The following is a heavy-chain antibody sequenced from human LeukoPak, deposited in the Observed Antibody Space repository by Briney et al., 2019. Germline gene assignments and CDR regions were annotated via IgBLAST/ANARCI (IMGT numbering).Heavy chain of an antibody. V-gene: IGHV4-39*01. D-gene: IGHD3-3*01. CDR1: GGSISTTNYY. J-gene: IGHJ5*02. CDR2: IYSSGNT. Sequence: PSETLSLTCTVSGGSISTTNYYWGWIRQPPGRDLEWIGSIYSSGNTYYNPSLESRVTISVDTSKNQLSLKLSSVTAADAAVYYCARGNTYYDFWSGYRNWFDPWGQGTLVTVSS. CDR3: ARGNTYYDFWSGYRNWFDP.